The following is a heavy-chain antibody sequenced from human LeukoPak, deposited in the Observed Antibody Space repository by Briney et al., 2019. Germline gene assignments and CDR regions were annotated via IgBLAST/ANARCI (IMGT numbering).Heavy chain of an antibody. CDR3: ARGRSGRHKTFDC. CDR2: IYYSGST. V-gene: IGHV4-59*01. CDR1: GGSISSYY. D-gene: IGHD6-19*01. J-gene: IGHJ4*02. Sequence: SETLSLTCTVSGGSISSYYWSWIRQPPGKGLEWIGYIYYSGSTNYNPSLKSRVTISVDTSKNQFSLKLSSVTAADTAVYYCARGRSGRHKTFDCWGQGTLVTVSS.